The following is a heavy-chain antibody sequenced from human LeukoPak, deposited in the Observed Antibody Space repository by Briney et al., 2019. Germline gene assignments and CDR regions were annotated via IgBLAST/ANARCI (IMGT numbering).Heavy chain of an antibody. Sequence: SETLSLTCTVSGGSISSGSYYWSWIRQPAGKGLEWIGRIYNSGSTNYNPSLKSRVTMSVDTSKNQVSLRLTSVTAADTAVYYCARDHDSGGYYYPDYWGQGTLVTVSS. V-gene: IGHV4-61*02. CDR3: ARDHDSGGYYYPDY. D-gene: IGHD3-22*01. J-gene: IGHJ4*02. CDR1: GGSISSGSYY. CDR2: IYNSGST.